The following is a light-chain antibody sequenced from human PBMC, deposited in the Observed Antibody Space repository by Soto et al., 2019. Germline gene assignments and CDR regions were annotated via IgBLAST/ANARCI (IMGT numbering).Light chain of an antibody. CDR3: TSFGDSSV. CDR2: EVT. CDR1: SSDIGAYNY. Sequence: QSVLTQPPSASGSPGQSVTITCTGTSSDIGAYNYVSWYQHHPGKAPKLIIYEVTKRPSGVPDRFSASKSGNTAFRTVSGLQAEYEADYYCTSFGDSSVFGGGTQLTVL. V-gene: IGLV2-8*01. J-gene: IGLJ2*01.